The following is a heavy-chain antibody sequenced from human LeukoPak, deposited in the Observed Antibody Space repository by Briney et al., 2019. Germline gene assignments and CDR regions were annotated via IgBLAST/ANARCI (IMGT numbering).Heavy chain of an antibody. CDR1: GFTFSSSW. V-gene: IGHV3-74*01. D-gene: IGHD2-2*02. Sequence: GGSLRLSCAVSGFTFSSSWMHWVRQAPGKGLVWVSHIKTDGSTTAYADSVKGRFTISRDNAKNTLYLQMNSLRAEDTGVYYCARDGSEYCSSTSCYTGFDYWGQGTLVTVSS. J-gene: IGHJ4*02. CDR2: IKTDGSTT. CDR3: ARDGSEYCSSTSCYTGFDY.